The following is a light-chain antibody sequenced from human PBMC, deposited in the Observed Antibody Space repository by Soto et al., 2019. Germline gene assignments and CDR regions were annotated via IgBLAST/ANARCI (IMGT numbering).Light chain of an antibody. J-gene: IGKJ2*01. V-gene: IGKV3-20*01. CDR1: QSVSSSS. Sequence: EIVMTQSPGTLSLSPGERATLSCRASQSVSSSSLAWYQQKPGQAPRLLIYGASSRATGIPDMFSGSGAGTDFTLTISRLEPEDVAVYYCQQYDTPFTFGQGTKLEIK. CDR3: QQYDTPFT. CDR2: GAS.